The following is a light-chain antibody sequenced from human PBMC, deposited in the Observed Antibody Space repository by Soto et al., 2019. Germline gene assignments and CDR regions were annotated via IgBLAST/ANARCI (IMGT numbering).Light chain of an antibody. CDR3: QQNYSTPPLT. CDR2: GAS. CDR1: QSVSNW. V-gene: IGKV1-39*01. J-gene: IGKJ4*01. Sequence: DIQMTQSPSTLSASVGERVTITCRASQSVSNWLAWYQQKPGKAPKLLIYGASSLQSGVPSRFSGSGSGTDFTLTISSLQPEDYATYYCQQNYSTPPLTFGGGTKVEIK.